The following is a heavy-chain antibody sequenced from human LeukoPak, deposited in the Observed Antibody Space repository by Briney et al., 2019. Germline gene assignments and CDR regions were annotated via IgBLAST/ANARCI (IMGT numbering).Heavy chain of an antibody. CDR2: ISGSGGST. J-gene: IGHJ4*02. CDR1: GFTFSSYA. CDR3: AKRGIAPAASFDY. Sequence: PGGSLRLSCAASGFTFSSYAMSWVRQAPGKGLEWVSAISGSGGSTYYADSVKGRFTISRDNSKNTLYLRMNSLRADDTAVYYCAKRGIAPAASFDYWGQGTLVTVSS. D-gene: IGHD2-2*01. V-gene: IGHV3-23*01.